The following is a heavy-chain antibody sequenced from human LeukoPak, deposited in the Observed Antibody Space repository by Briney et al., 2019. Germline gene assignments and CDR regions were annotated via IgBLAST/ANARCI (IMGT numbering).Heavy chain of an antibody. V-gene: IGHV4-30-2*01. D-gene: IGHD1-26*01. CDR2: IYHSGST. Sequence: ASETLSLTCTVSGVSISRGGYYWTWIRQPPGKGLEWIGYIYHSGSTYYNPSLKSRVTISVDRTKNQFSLKLSSVTAADTAVYYCARLAYRGSYFFDAFDIWGQGTMVTVSS. CDR3: ARLAYRGSYFFDAFDI. CDR1: GVSISRGGYY. J-gene: IGHJ3*02.